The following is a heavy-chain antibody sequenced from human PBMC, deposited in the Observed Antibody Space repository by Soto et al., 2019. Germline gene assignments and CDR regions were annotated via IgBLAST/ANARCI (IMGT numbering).Heavy chain of an antibody. CDR3: ANLSPFDYPEYYPH. Sequence: PSETLSLTCTVSGGSISSYYWSWIRQPPGKGLEWIGYIYYSGSTNYNPSLKSRVTISVDTSKNQFSLKLSSVTAADTAVYYCANLSPFDYPEYYPHWGQGTLVTVSS. J-gene: IGHJ1*01. CDR2: IYYSGST. CDR1: GGSISSYY. V-gene: IGHV4-59*01. D-gene: IGHD3-9*01.